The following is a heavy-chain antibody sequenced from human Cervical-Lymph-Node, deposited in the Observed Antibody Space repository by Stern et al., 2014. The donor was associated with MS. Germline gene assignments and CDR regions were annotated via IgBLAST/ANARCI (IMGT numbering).Heavy chain of an antibody. V-gene: IGHV4-59*08. Sequence: QVQLGQSGPGLVKPSETLSLTCTVSGGSISSNYWSWIRQPPGKGLEWIGYLYYSGNTNYNPSLKSRVTPSVDTSKNQFSLSLSLGTAADTAVYYCARHGPPRRRDDSNHPNFDYWGPGTLVAVSS. J-gene: IGHJ4*02. CDR2: LYYSGNT. D-gene: IGHD5-24*01. CDR1: GGSISSNY. CDR3: ARHGPPRRRDDSNHPNFDY.